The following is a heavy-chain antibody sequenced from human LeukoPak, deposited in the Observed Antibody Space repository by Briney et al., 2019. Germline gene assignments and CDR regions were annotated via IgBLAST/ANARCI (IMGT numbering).Heavy chain of an antibody. D-gene: IGHD2-8*01. J-gene: IGHJ4*02. Sequence: PGGSLRLSCAASGFTFSSYAMHWVRQAPEKGLEYVSAISSNGGSTYYANSVKGRFTISRDNSKNTLYLQMGSLRAEDMAVYYCATNTNLDYWGQGTLVTVSS. CDR3: ATNTNLDY. CDR2: ISSNGGST. V-gene: IGHV3-64*01. CDR1: GFTFSSYA.